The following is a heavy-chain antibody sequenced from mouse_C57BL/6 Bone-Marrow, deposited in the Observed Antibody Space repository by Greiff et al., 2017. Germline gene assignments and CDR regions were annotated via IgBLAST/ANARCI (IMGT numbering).Heavy chain of an antibody. V-gene: IGHV2-2*01. Sequence: VKLMESGPGLVQPSQSLSITCTVSGFSLTSYGVHWVRQSPGKGLEWLGVIWSGGSTDYNAAFISRLSISKDNSKSQVFFKMNSLQADDTAIYYCARGNGPYYFDYWGQGTTLTVSS. J-gene: IGHJ2*01. CDR1: GFSLTSYG. CDR2: IWSGGST. D-gene: IGHD1-1*02. CDR3: ARGNGPYYFDY.